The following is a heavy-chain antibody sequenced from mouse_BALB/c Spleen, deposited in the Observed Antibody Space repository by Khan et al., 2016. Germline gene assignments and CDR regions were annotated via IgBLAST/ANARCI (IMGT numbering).Heavy chain of an antibody. D-gene: IGHD1-1*02. V-gene: IGHV5-4*02. J-gene: IGHJ1*01. CDR3: ARTYGNYGYVDV. CDR1: GFTFSDYY. CDR2: ISDGGAYT. Sequence: EVELVESGGGLVKPGGSLKLSCAASGFTFSDYYMYWVRQTPEKRLEWVATISDGGAYTYYPDSVKGRFTISRDNAKNNLYLQMSSLKSEDTAMYYGARTYGNYGYVDVWGAGTTVTVSS.